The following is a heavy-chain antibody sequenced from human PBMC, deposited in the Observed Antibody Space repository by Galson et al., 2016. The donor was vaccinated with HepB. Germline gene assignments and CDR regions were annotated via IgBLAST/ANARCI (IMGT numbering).Heavy chain of an antibody. J-gene: IGHJ4*02. D-gene: IGHD4-17*01. CDR3: ARDWSNGDYVPFDS. Sequence: SVKVSCKASGYTFSDSYMHWVRQAPGQGLEWMGRINPKSGGTNYAQKFQGRVTMTRDTSISTAYMELSGLKSDDTAVYYCARDWSNGDYVPFDSWGQGTLITVSS. CDR2: INPKSGGT. CDR1: GYTFSDSY. V-gene: IGHV1-2*06.